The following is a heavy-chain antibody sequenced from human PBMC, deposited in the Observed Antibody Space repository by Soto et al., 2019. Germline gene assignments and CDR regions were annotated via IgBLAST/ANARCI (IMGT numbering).Heavy chain of an antibody. CDR1: GFTFSSYW. V-gene: IGHV3-74*01. Sequence: GGSLRLSCAASGFTFSSYWMHWVRQAPGKGLVWVSRINSDGSSTSYADSVKGRFTISRDKAKNTLYLQMNSLRAEDTAVYYCARDGMATIGYYYYYGMDVWGQGTTVTVSS. J-gene: IGHJ6*02. D-gene: IGHD5-12*01. CDR3: ARDGMATIGYYYYYGMDV. CDR2: INSDGSST.